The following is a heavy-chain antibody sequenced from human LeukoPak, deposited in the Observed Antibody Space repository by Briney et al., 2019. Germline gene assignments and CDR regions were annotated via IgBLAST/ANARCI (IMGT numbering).Heavy chain of an antibody. CDR1: GGSISSGSYY. J-gene: IGHJ4*02. Sequence: PSETLSLTCTVSGGSISSGSYYWGWIRQPPGKGLEWIGSTYYSGSAYYNPSLKSRVTISVDTSKNQFSLKLSSVSAADTAVYYCARQVGYSYGRFDYWGQGTLVTVSS. CDR3: ARQVGYSYGRFDY. CDR2: TYYSGSA. V-gene: IGHV4-39*01. D-gene: IGHD5-18*01.